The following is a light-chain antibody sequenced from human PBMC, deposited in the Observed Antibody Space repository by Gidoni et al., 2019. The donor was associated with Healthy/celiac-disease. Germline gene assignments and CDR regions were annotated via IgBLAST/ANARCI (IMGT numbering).Light chain of an antibody. CDR1: NIGSKS. CDR2: DDS. Sequence: SDVLTQPPSESVAPGQTARITCGGNNIGSKSVLWYQQKPGQAPVLVVYDDSDRPSGIPERFSGSNSGTTATLTISRVEAGDEADYYCQVWDSSSDHPQTVFGGGTKLTVL. J-gene: IGLJ2*01. V-gene: IGLV3-21*02. CDR3: QVWDSSSDHPQTV.